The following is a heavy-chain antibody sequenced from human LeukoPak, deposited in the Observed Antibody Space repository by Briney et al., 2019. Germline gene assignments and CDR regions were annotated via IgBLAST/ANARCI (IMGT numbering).Heavy chain of an antibody. CDR2: ISSSSSYT. Sequence: KPGGSLRLSCAASGFTFSDYYMSWIRQAPGKGLEWVSYISSSSSYTNYADSVKGRFTISRGNAKNSLYLQMNSLRAEDTAVYYCARGKDYYGSGSPDGGPGAFDIWGQGTMVTVSS. CDR3: ARGKDYYGSGSPDGGPGAFDI. CDR1: GFTFSDYY. J-gene: IGHJ3*02. V-gene: IGHV3-11*06. D-gene: IGHD3-10*01.